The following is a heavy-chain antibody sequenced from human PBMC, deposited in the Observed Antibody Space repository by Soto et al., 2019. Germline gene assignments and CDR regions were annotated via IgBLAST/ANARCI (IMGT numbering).Heavy chain of an antibody. J-gene: IGHJ6*02. CDR3: ARQGFGALQGLVDV. CDR1: GDSISSYY. D-gene: IGHD3-10*01. Sequence: QVLLQESGPGLVKPSETLSLSCTVSGDSISSYYWGWIRQPPGKEMEWIGYVSPIWGSAYNPSLQSRVAISLDTSKRPFSLELTSVTATDAAVYYCARQGFGALQGLVDVWGQGTTVTVSS. CDR2: VSPIWGS. V-gene: IGHV4-59*08.